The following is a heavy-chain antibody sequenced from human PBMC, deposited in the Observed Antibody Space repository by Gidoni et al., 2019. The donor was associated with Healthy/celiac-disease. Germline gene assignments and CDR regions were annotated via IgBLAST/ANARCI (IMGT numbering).Heavy chain of an antibody. D-gene: IGHD5-12*01. CDR1: GYTFTSYA. CDR2: INAGNGNT. Sequence: QVQLVQSGAEVKKPGASVKVSCKASGYTFTSYAMHWVRQAPGQRLEWMGWINAGNGNTKYSQKFQGRVTITRDTSASTAYMELSSLSSEDTAVYYCAREGTIVARGAGYYFDYWGQGTLVTVSS. V-gene: IGHV1-3*01. J-gene: IGHJ4*02. CDR3: AREGTIVARGAGYYFDY.